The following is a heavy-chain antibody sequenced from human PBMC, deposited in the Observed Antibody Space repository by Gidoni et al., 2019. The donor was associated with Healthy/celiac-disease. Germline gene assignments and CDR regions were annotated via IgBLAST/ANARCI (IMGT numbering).Heavy chain of an antibody. V-gene: IGHV4-31*03. D-gene: IGHD2-21*02. CDR2: IYYSGST. CDR3: ARGAIVVVTAITFDY. CDR1: GGYISSGGYY. Sequence: QVQLQESGPGLVKPSQTLSLTCTVPGGYISSGGYYWSWIRQHPGKGLEWIGYIYYSGSTYYNPSLKSRVTISVDTSKNQFSLKLSSVTAADTAVYYCARGAIVVVTAITFDYWGQGTLVTVSS. J-gene: IGHJ4*02.